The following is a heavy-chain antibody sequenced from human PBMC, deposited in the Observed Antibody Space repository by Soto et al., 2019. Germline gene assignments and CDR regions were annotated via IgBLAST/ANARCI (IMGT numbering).Heavy chain of an antibody. D-gene: IGHD1-26*01. V-gene: IGHV4-31*03. CDR1: GGSISSGGYY. CDR3: ARVSGSYVFDY. Sequence: QVQLQEPGPGLVKPSQTLSLTCTVSGGSISSGGYYWSWIRQHPGKGLEWIGYIYYSGSTYYNPSLRSRVTISVDTSKNQCSLKLSSVTAADTAVYYCARVSGSYVFDYWGQGTLVTVSS. J-gene: IGHJ4*02. CDR2: IYYSGST.